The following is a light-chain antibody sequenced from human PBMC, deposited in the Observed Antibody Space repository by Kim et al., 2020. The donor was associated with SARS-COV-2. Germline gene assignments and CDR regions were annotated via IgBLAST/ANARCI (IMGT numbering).Light chain of an antibody. CDR1: SSDIGGPNY. J-gene: IGLJ1*01. V-gene: IGLV2-14*03. CDR2: DVT. Sequence: QSALTQPASVSGSPGQSITVSCTGTSSDIGGPNYASWYQQLPGKAPKLILYDVTNRPSGVSDRFSGSKSGNTASLTISGLQPDDEAHYYCSSYTSASTLVFGTVAKVSVL. CDR3: SSYTSASTLV.